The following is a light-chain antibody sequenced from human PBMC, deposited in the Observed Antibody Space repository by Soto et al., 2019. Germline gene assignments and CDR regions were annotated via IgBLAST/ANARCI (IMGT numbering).Light chain of an antibody. CDR3: QQSYSTPSIT. V-gene: IGKV1-39*01. J-gene: IGKJ5*01. CDR2: AAY. Sequence: DIQMTQSPSSLSASVGDRVTITCRASQIISNYLNWYQQKPGKAPKLLIYAAYNLQSGVPSRFSGSGSGTDFTLTISSLQPEDFATYYCQQSYSTPSITFGQGTRLEIK. CDR1: QIISNY.